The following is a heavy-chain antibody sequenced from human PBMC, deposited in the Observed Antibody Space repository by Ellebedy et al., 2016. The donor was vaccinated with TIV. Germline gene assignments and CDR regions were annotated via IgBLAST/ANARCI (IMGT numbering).Heavy chain of an antibody. D-gene: IGHD1-1*01. V-gene: IGHV1-24*01. CDR1: GYTLTELS. CDR2: FDPEDGKS. CDR3: ATTGTNWAWFDP. Sequence: ASVKVSCKVSGYTLTELSMHWVRQAPGKGLEWMGGFDPEDGKSIYAQKFQGRVTMTEDTSTDTAYMELSSLRSEDTAVYYCATTGTNWAWFDPWGQGTLVTVSS. J-gene: IGHJ5*02.